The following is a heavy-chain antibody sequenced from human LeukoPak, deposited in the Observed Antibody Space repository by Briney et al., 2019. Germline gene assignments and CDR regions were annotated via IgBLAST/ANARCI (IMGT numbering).Heavy chain of an antibody. CDR2: ISAYNGNT. CDR1: GYTFTSYG. D-gene: IGHD2-2*01. J-gene: IGHJ4*02. CDR3: ARDLIVVVPAATPGLFDY. V-gene: IGHV1-18*01. Sequence: ASVKVSCKASGYTFTSYGISWVRQAPGQGLEWMGWISAYNGNTNYAQKLQGRVTMTTDTSTSTAYMELRSLRSDDTAVYYCARDLIVVVPAATPGLFDYWGQGTLVTVSS.